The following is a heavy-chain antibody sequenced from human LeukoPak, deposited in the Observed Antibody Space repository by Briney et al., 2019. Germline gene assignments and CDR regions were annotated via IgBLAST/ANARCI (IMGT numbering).Heavy chain of an antibody. V-gene: IGHV4-30-2*06. CDR2: IYHSGST. J-gene: IGHJ4*02. CDR1: GGSISSVDYY. Sequence: SETLSLTCTVSGGSISSVDYYWSWIRQYPGKGLEWIGYIYHSGSTYYNPSLKSRVTISVDRSKNQFSLKLSSVTAADTAVYYCARDLQAVAGYDYWGQGTLVTVSS. CDR3: ARDLQAVAGYDY. D-gene: IGHD6-19*01.